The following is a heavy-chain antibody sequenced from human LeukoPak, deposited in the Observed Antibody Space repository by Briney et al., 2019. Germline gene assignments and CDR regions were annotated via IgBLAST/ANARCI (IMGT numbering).Heavy chain of an antibody. CDR1: GLTFSSYG. D-gene: IGHD4-23*01. J-gene: IGHJ3*01. CDR2: ICNDGRNK. CDR3: ATMVGPPAFDV. V-gene: IGHV3-33*01. Sequence: GGSLRLSCAASGLTFSSYGMHWVRQAPGKGLEWVAVICNDGRNKYYADSVRGRFTISRENSKNTLYLQMNSLRAEDTAVYYCATMVGPPAFDVWGQGTMVTVSS.